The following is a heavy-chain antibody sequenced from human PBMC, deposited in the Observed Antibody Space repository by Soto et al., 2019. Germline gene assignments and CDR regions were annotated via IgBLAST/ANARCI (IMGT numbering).Heavy chain of an antibody. D-gene: IGHD2-2*01. V-gene: IGHV4-39*01. J-gene: IGHJ5*02. CDR1: GGSISSSSYY. CDR3: ARTHARYCSSTSCIEEDWFDP. Sequence: SETLSLTCTVSGGSISSSSYYWGWIRQPPGKGLEWIGSIYYSGSTYYNPSLKSRVTISVDTSKNQFSLKLSSVTAADTAVYYCARTHARYCSSTSCIEEDWFDPWGQGTLVTVS. CDR2: IYYSGST.